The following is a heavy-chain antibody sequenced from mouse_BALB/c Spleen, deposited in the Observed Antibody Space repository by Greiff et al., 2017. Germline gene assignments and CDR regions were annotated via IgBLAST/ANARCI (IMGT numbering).Heavy chain of an antibody. Sequence: EVQGVESGGGLVKPGGSLKLSCAASGFAFSSYDMSWVRQTPEKRLEWVAYISSGGGSTYYPDTVKGRFTISRDNAKNNLYLQMSSLKSEDTAMYYCARDLDYGSSYEMDYWGQGTSVTVSS. CDR3: ARDLDYGSSYEMDY. V-gene: IGHV5-12-1*01. CDR2: ISSGGGST. J-gene: IGHJ4*01. D-gene: IGHD1-1*01. CDR1: GFAFSSYD.